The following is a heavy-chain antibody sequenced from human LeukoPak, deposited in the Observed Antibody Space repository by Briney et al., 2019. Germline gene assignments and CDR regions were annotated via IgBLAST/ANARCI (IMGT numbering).Heavy chain of an antibody. CDR1: GGSISSYY. D-gene: IGHD5-12*01. J-gene: IGHJ4*02. CDR2: IYYSGST. Sequence: SETLSLTCAVSGGSISSYYWSWVRQPPGKGLEGIGYIYYSGSTYYSPSLKSRVSISVDTSTNQFSLKLSSVTAADTAVYYCARQGYSAYEILDYWGQGTLVTVSS. CDR3: ARQGYSAYEILDY. V-gene: IGHV4-59*08.